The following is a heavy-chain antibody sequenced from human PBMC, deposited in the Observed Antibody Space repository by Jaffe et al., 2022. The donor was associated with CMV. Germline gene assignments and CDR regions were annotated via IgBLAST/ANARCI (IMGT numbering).Heavy chain of an antibody. J-gene: IGHJ4*02. CDR1: GFTVSSNY. CDR2: IYSGGST. D-gene: IGHD3-22*01. Sequence: EVQLVESGGGLIQPGGSLRLSCAASGFTVSSNYMSWVRQAPGKGLEWVSVIYSGGSTYYADSVKGRFTISRDNSKNTLYLQMNSLRAEDTAVYYCARGDSSGYYYSLGGIDYWGQGTLVTVSS. V-gene: IGHV3-53*01. CDR3: ARGDSSGYYYSLGGIDY.